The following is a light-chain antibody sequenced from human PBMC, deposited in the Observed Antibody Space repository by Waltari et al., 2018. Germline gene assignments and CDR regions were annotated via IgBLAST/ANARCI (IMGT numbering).Light chain of an antibody. V-gene: IGKV4-1*01. J-gene: IGKJ4*01. Sequence: DIVMTQSPDSLGVSLGERVTINCKSSQSLLYSSDNKNYLAWYQQKPGQAPKLLIYWASTRESGVPNRFSGSGSGTDFTLTISGLQAEDVAVYCCQQYYTTPLTFGGGTKVDIK. CDR2: WAS. CDR1: QSLLYSSDNKNY. CDR3: QQYYTTPLT.